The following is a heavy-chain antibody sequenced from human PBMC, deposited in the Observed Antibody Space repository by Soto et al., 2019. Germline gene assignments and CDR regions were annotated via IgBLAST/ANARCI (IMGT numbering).Heavy chain of an antibody. CDR3: ARAPSVVVPFYGLDV. J-gene: IGHJ6*02. V-gene: IGHV3-11*01. CDR2: ISSSGTII. CDR1: GFTFSDYY. D-gene: IGHD2-2*01. Sequence: QVQLVESGGGLVKPGGSLRLSCAASGFTFSDYYMSWIRQAPGKGLEWLSHISSSGTIIYYAASVKGRFTISTDNAKSSLYLQMNSLRVEDTAVYYCARAPSVVVPFYGLDVWGQGTTVTVSS.